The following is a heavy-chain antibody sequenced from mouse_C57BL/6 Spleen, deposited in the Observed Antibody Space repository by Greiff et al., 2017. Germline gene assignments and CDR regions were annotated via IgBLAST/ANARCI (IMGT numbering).Heavy chain of an antibody. J-gene: IGHJ2*01. Sequence: VQLQQSGAELVKPGASVKISCKASGYAFSSYWMNWVKQRPGKGLEWIGQIYPGDGDTNYNGKFKGKATLTADKSSSTAYMQLSSLTSEDSAVYFCARSYYGNYVDFDYWGQGTTLTVSS. D-gene: IGHD2-10*01. CDR3: ARSYYGNYVDFDY. CDR2: IYPGDGDT. V-gene: IGHV1-80*01. CDR1: GYAFSSYW.